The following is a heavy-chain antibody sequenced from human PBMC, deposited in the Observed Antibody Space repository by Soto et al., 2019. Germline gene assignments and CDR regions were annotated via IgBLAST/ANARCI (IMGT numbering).Heavy chain of an antibody. CDR1: GFTFRSYS. D-gene: IGHD3-22*01. Sequence: LRLSCAASGFTFRSYSMNWVRQAPGKGLEWVSSISSSSSYIYYADSVKGRFTISRDNAKNSLYLQMNSLRAEDTAVYYCAKAGLFTMIAPFDIWGQGTMVTVSS. J-gene: IGHJ3*02. V-gene: IGHV3-21*04. CDR3: AKAGLFTMIAPFDI. CDR2: ISSSSSYI.